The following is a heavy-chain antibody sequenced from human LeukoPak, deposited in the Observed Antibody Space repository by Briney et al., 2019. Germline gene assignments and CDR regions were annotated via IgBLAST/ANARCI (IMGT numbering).Heavy chain of an antibody. CDR1: GGSISSYY. CDR3: ARGKITFGGVIVKTYYFDY. CDR2: IYYSGSA. J-gene: IGHJ4*02. Sequence: SETLSLTCTVSGGSISSYYWSWIRQPPGKGLEWIGSIYYSGSANYNPSLKSRVTISVDTSKNQFSLKVTSVTAADTAVYYCARGKITFGGVIVKTYYFDYWGQGTLVTVSS. D-gene: IGHD3-16*02. V-gene: IGHV4-59*01.